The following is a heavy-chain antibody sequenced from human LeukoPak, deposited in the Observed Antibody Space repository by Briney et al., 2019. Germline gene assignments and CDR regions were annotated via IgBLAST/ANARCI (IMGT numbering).Heavy chain of an antibody. CDR2: VDPEDGET. J-gene: IGHJ4*02. D-gene: IGHD2-2*01. V-gene: IGHV1-69-2*01. CDR1: GYTFTDYY. Sequence: GASVKVSCEASGYTFTDYYMHWVQQAPGKGLEWMGRVDPEDGETIYAEKFQGRVTITADTSTDTAYMELSSLRSEDTAVYYCARLLGYCSSTSCVDYWGQGTLVTVSS. CDR3: ARLLGYCSSTSCVDY.